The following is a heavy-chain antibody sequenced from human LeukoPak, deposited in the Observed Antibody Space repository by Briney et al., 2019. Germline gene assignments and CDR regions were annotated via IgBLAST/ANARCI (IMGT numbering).Heavy chain of an antibody. V-gene: IGHV1-69*04. J-gene: IGHJ5*02. CDR3: ARRREEGCSSTSCYFTSYDP. CDR1: GGTFSSYA. CDR2: IIPILGIA. D-gene: IGHD2-2*01. Sequence: SVKVSCKASGGTFSSYAISWVRQAPGQGLEWMGRIIPILGIANYAQKIQGRVTITADKSTSTAYMELSSLRSEDTAVYYCARRREEGCSSTSCYFTSYDPWGQGTLVTVSS.